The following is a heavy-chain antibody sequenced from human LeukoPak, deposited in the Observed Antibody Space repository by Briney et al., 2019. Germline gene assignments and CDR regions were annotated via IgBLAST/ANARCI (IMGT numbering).Heavy chain of an antibody. CDR1: GGSIRSTAYY. V-gene: IGHV4-39*01. CDR2: IYYSGST. D-gene: IGHD6-13*01. J-gene: IGHJ3*02. Sequence: PSETLSLTCTVSGGSIRSTAYYWGWIRQPPGKGLEWIGTIYYSGSTNYNPSLKSRVTISLDMSKNQFSLKLNSVTAADTAMYYCARRPQPFDIWGHGTMVTVSS. CDR3: ARRPQPFDI.